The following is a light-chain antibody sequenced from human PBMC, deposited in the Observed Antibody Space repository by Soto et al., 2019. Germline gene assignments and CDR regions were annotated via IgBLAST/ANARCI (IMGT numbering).Light chain of an antibody. V-gene: IGKV1-8*01. J-gene: IGKJ1*01. CDR3: QQSYNYPST. CDR2: AAS. CDR1: QDVSSY. Sequence: ALRMTQSPSSFSASTGDRVTITCRASQDVSSYLAWYQQKPGKAPELLIYAASTLQTGVPSRFSGSGSGTDFTLTISTLQSEDFATYYCQQSYNYPSTFGQGTKVEI.